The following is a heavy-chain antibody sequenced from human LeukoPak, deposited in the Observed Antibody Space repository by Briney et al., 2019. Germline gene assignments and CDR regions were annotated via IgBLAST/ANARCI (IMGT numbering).Heavy chain of an antibody. D-gene: IGHD2-2*01. J-gene: IGHJ6*03. CDR3: AKTLTDIVVVPAAGGDYYVDV. Sequence: GGSLSLSCAASGFTFSSYWMSWVRQAPGKGLEWVANIKKDGSEKYYVDSVKGRFTISRDNAKTSLYLQMNSLRAEDTAVYYCAKTLTDIVVVPAAGGDYYVDVWGKGTTVTISS. CDR2: IKKDGSEK. CDR1: GFTFSSYW. V-gene: IGHV3-7*01.